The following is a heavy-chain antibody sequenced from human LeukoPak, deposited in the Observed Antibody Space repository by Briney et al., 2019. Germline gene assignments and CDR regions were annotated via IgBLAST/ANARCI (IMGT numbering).Heavy chain of an antibody. CDR2: IIPISGTA. D-gene: IGHD3-3*01. CDR3: ARVGGGDFWSGYPFDY. J-gene: IGHJ4*02. V-gene: IGHV1-69*05. CDR1: GGTFSSYA. Sequence: SVKVSCKASGGTFSSYAISWVRQAPGQGLERMGGIIPISGTANYAQKFQGRVTITTDESTSTAYMELSSLRSEDTAVYYCARVGGGDFWSGYPFDYWGQGTLVTVSS.